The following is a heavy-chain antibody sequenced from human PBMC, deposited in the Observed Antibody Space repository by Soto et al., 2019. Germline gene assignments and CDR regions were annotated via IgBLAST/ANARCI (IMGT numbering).Heavy chain of an antibody. CDR2: MNPNSANT. Sequence: QVQLVQSGAEVQRPGASVKVSCRASGYAFGDYDISWGRQAPGQGLEWMGWMNPNSANTGYAQKFQGRVSMTRDMSISTAYMELSRLRPEDTAIYYCARMATYGTLNWFDPWGQGALVTVSS. V-gene: IGHV1-8*01. CDR1: GYAFGDYD. CDR3: ARMATYGTLNWFDP. D-gene: IGHD1-1*01. J-gene: IGHJ5*02.